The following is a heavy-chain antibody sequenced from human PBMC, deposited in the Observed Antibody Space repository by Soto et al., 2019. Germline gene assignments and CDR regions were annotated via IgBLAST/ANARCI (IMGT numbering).Heavy chain of an antibody. CDR1: GGSVSSSNYY. CDR2: IYYSGNT. Sequence: QLQLQESGPGLVKPSETLSLTCIVSGGSVSSSNYYWGWVRPSPGKGLEWIGSIYYSGNTYYNPSLESRVTISVDKSNNEFSLKVISVTAADTAVYYCARLEGLATISYYFDFWGQGSLVTVSS. D-gene: IGHD3-9*01. CDR3: ARLEGLATISYYFDF. J-gene: IGHJ4*02. V-gene: IGHV4-39*01.